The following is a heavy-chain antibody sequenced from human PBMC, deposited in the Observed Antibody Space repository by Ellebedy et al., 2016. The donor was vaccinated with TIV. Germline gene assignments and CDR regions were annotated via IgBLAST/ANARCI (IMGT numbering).Heavy chain of an antibody. CDR1: GFTFSTNA. V-gene: IGHV3-23*01. Sequence: PGGSLRLSCAASGFTFSTNAMGWVRQSPERGLEWISAISADGTRTYYADSVKGRFIISRDNSRNTLYLQISSLRAEDTAVYYSTKHRPSVSMDVWGQGTTVTVSS. CDR3: TKHRPSVSMDV. J-gene: IGHJ6*02. CDR2: ISADGTRT.